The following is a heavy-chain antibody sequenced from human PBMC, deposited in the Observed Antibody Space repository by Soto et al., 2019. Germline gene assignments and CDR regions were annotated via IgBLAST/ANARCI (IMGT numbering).Heavy chain of an antibody. V-gene: IGHV1-18*01. J-gene: IGHJ1*01. D-gene: IGHD3-22*01. CDR3: ARAVEYYDSSGDYTHESCQH. CDR1: GYTFTTYG. CDR2: ISAYNGNT. Sequence: QVQLVQSGGEVKKPGASVKVSCKASGYTFTTYGITWVRQGPGQGLEWMGWISAYNGNTNYAQKVQGRVTMTTDTSTSTADMERRSLRSDDTAVYYCARAVEYYDSSGDYTHESCQHWGQDTLVTVSS.